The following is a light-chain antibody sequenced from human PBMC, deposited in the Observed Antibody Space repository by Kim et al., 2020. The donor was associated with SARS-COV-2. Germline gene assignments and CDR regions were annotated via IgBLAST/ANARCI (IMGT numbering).Light chain of an antibody. CDR3: QQYDNLLT. Sequence: SASVGDRVTITCQASHDISNYLNWYQQKPGKAPKLLIYDASNLETGVPSRFSGGGSGTDFTFTISSLQPEDIATYYCQQYDNLLTFGQGTRLEIK. J-gene: IGKJ5*01. CDR2: DAS. V-gene: IGKV1-33*01. CDR1: HDISNY.